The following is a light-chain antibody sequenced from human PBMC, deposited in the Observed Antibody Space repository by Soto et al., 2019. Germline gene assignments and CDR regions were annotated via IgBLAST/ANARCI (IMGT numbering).Light chain of an antibody. V-gene: IGKV3-20*01. CDR1: QSVSSSY. Sequence: EIVLTQSPGTLSLSPGERATLSCRASQSVSSSYLAWYQQKPGQAPRLLIYGASSRATGIPDRFSGSGSGTDFTLTISRLEPEDFAVYYCQQYGSSPTWTFGQGTKVKIK. J-gene: IGKJ1*01. CDR2: GAS. CDR3: QQYGSSPTWT.